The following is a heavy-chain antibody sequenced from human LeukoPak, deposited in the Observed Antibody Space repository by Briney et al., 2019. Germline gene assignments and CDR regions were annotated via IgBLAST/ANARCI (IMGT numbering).Heavy chain of an antibody. CDR2: INHSGST. J-gene: IGHJ2*01. V-gene: IGHV4-34*01. Sequence: PSESLSLTCAVYVGSFSGYYWSWIRQPPGKGREWIGEINHSGSTNYNPSLKSRVTISVDTSKNQFSLKLSSVTAADTAVYYCARGRGSSRYFDLWGRGTLVTVSS. CDR1: VGSFSGYY. CDR3: ARGRGSSRYFDL. D-gene: IGHD2-2*01.